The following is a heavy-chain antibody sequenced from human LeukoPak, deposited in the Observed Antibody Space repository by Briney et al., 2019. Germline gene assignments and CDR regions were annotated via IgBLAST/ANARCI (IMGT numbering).Heavy chain of an antibody. J-gene: IGHJ3*01. Sequence: SETLSLTCTVSGGSISSYYWSWIRQPPGKGLEWIGYIYYSGSTNYNPSLKSRVTISLDTSKNQFSLKLSSVTAADTAVYYCAREQLSTGWFDPWGQGTMVTVSS. CDR1: GGSISSYY. CDR3: AREQLSTGWFDP. V-gene: IGHV4-59*12. CDR2: IYYSGST. D-gene: IGHD5-18*01.